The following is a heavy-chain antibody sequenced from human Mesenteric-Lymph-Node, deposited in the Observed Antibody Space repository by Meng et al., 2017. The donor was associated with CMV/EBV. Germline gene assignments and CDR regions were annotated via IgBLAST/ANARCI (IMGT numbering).Heavy chain of an antibody. J-gene: IGHJ3*02. V-gene: IGHV3-21*01. Sequence: GGSLRLSCAASGFTFSSYSMNWVRQAPGKGLEWVSSISSSSSYIYYADSVKGRFTISRDNAKNSLYLQMNSLRAEDTAVYYCARREWPARTLLGASAFDIWGQGTMVTVSS. D-gene: IGHD6-6*01. CDR2: ISSSSSYI. CDR1: GFTFSSYS. CDR3: ARREWPARTLLGASAFDI.